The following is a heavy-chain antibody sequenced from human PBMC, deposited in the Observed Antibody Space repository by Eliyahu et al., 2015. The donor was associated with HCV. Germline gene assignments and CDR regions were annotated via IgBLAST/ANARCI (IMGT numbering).Heavy chain of an antibody. D-gene: IGHD6-13*01. CDR2: VHYTGTI. J-gene: IGHJ6*03. CDR3: ARGAGYSSSGEYFSYYYMDV. Sequence: QVQLQESGPGLVKPSETLSLTCNVSGVSIKNYYWSWIRQVPGKGLEWIGYVHYTGTINSHPALKGRVVLSVDTSRNLISLKLTSVTAADTAVYFCARGAGYSSSGEYFSYYYMDVWGKGTTVTVSS. V-gene: IGHV4-59*13. CDR1: GVSIKNYY.